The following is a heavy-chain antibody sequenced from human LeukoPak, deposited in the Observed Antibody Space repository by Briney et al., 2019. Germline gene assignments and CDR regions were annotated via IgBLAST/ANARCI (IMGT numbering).Heavy chain of an antibody. V-gene: IGHV3-30-3*01. D-gene: IGHD1-26*01. J-gene: IGHJ4*02. CDR3: ARELGPLKWELDY. CDR1: GCTFSSYA. CDR2: ISYDGSNK. Sequence: GRSLRLSCAASGCTFSSYAMHWVRQAPGKGLEWVAVISYDGSNKYYADSVKGRFTISRDNSKNTLYLQMNSLRAEDTAVYYCARELGPLKWELDYWGQGTLVTVSS.